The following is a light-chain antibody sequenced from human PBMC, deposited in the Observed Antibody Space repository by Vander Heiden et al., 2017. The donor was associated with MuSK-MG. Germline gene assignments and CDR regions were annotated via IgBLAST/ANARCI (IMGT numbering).Light chain of an antibody. V-gene: IGLV2-11*01. CDR2: DVS. CDR1: SSDVGGYVY. J-gene: IGLJ2*01. CDR3: CSYAGSYTFV. Sequence: QSALTQPRSVSGSPGQSVTISCTGTSSDVGGYVYVSCYQQHPDNAPKLMIYDVSKRPSGVPDRFSGSKSGNTASLTISGLQAEDEADYYCCSYAGSYTFVFGGGTKLTVL.